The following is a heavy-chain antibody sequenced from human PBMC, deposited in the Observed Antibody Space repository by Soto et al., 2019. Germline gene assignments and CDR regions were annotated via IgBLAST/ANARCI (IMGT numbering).Heavy chain of an antibody. CDR1: EFTFSRDW. V-gene: IGHV3-74*01. J-gene: IGHJ4*02. CDR2: IKYDGSST. CDR3: ARGAFGNYYVDY. D-gene: IGHD3-10*01. Sequence: EVQLVESGGGLVQPGGSLRLSCAASEFTFSRDWMHWVRQAPGKGLVWVSRIKYDGSSTNYADSVKGRFTISRDNAKNTVYLQMNSLRDEDTAVYYCARGAFGNYYVDYWGQGALVTVAS.